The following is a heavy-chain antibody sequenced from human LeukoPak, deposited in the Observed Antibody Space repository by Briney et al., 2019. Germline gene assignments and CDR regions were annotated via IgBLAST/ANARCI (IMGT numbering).Heavy chain of an antibody. J-gene: IGHJ6*03. V-gene: IGHV4-34*01. CDR1: GGSFSGYY. D-gene: IGHD1-20*01. CDR3: AREVVGGYNWKIRDRYMDV. Sequence: SETLSLTCAVCGGSFSGYYWSWIRQPPGKGLEWIGEINHSGSTNYNPSLKSRVTISVDTSKNQFSLKLSSVTAADTAVYYCAREVVGGYNWKIRDRYMDVWGKGTTVTVSS. CDR2: INHSGST.